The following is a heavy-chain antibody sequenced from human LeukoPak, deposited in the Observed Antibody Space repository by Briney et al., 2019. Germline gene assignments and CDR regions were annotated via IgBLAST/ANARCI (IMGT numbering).Heavy chain of an antibody. D-gene: IGHD1-1*01. V-gene: IGHV3-9*01. CDR3: AKVAPLKSTTGTTYFDY. J-gene: IGHJ4*02. CDR1: GFTFDDYA. CDR2: ISWNSGGI. Sequence: PGGSLRLSCAASGFTFDDYAMHWVRQAPGKGLEWVSGISWNSGGIGYADSVKGRFTISRDNAKNSLYLQMNSLRAEDTALYYCAKVAPLKSTTGTTYFDYWGQGTLVTVSS.